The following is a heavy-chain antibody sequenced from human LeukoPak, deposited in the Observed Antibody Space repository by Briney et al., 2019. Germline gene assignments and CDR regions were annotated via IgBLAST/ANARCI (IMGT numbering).Heavy chain of an antibody. CDR3: AKGDTYYDLLTCFDF. CDR1: GFDFSSHG. V-gene: IGHV3-23*01. Sequence: GGSLRLSCAASGFDFSSHGMSWVRQSPGKGLEWVSTFSASSTSTYYADSVKGRFTISRDNSKNTLYLQMNSLRDEDTAVYYCAKGDTYYDLLTCFDFWGPGTLVTVSS. CDR2: FSASSTST. J-gene: IGHJ4*02. D-gene: IGHD3-9*01.